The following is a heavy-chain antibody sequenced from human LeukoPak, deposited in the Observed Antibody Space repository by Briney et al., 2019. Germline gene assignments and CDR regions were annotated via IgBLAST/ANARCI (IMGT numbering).Heavy chain of an antibody. V-gene: IGHV1-69*13. D-gene: IGHD3-9*01. Sequence: GASVKVSCKASGGTFSSYAISWVRQAPGQGLEWRGGFISIFGTANYAQKFQGRVTITADESTSTAYMELSSLRSEDPAVYYCARGVGGYDILTGIPGNWFDPWGQGTLVTVSS. CDR1: GGTFSSYA. CDR2: FISIFGTA. J-gene: IGHJ5*02. CDR3: ARGVGGYDILTGIPGNWFDP.